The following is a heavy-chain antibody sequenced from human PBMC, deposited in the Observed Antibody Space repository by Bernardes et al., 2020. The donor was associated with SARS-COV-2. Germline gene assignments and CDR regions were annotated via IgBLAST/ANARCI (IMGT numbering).Heavy chain of an antibody. Sequence: GGSLRLSCAASGFTFSNFWMHWVRQAPGKGLVWVSRINSVGSGTDYADSVKGRFTISRDNAKNTLYLQMNSLRAEDTAVYYCARVDSMAVFDYWGQGTLVTVSS. CDR2: INSVGSGT. CDR3: ARVDSMAVFDY. V-gene: IGHV3-74*01. J-gene: IGHJ4*02. CDR1: GFTFSNFW. D-gene: IGHD3-22*01.